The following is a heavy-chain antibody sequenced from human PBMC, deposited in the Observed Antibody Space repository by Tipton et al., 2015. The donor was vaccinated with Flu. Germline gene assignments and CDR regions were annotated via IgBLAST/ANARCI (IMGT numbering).Heavy chain of an antibody. V-gene: IGHV4-39*07. J-gene: IGHJ6*03. CDR1: GGSVSSGSYY. Sequence: TLSLTCTVSGGSVSSGSYYWSWIRQPPGKGLEWIGEINHSGSTNYNPSLKSRVTISVDTSKNQFSLKLSSVTAADTAVYYCARVARGYYYYYMDVWGKGTTVTVSS. CDR2: INHSGST. CDR3: ARVARGYYYYYMDV.